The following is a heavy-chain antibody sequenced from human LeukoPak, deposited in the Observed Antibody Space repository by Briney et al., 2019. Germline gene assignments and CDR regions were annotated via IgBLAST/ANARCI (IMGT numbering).Heavy chain of an antibody. D-gene: IGHD3-22*01. Sequence: GGSLRLSCAVSGITLSNYGMSWVRQAPGKGLEWVAGISYSGGSTNYADSVKGRFTISRDNPKNTLYLQMNSLRVEDTAVYFCAKRGVVIRVILVGFHKEAYYFDSWGQGALVTVSS. CDR3: AKRGVVIRVILVGFHKEAYYFDS. J-gene: IGHJ4*02. CDR2: ISYSGGST. CDR1: GITLSNYG. V-gene: IGHV3-23*01.